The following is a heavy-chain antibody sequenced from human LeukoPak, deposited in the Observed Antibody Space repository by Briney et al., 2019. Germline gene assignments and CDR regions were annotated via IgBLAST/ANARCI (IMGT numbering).Heavy chain of an antibody. CDR3: ARGKKRSMVRGVSTPFDY. J-gene: IGHJ4*02. D-gene: IGHD3-10*01. CDR2: INHSGST. Sequence: SETLSLTCAVSGGSFSGYYWSWIRQPPGKGLEWIGEINHSGSTNYNPSLKSRVTISVDTSKNQFSLKLSSVTAADTAVYYCARGKKRSMVRGVSTPFDYWGQGTLVTVSS. CDR1: GGSFSGYY. V-gene: IGHV4-34*01.